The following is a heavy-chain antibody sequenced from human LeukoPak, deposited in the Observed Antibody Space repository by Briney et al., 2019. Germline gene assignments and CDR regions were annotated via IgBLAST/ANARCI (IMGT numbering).Heavy chain of an antibody. D-gene: IGHD3-10*01. CDR2: IYTSWST. V-gene: IGHV4-4*07. CDR1: GGSISSYY. J-gene: IGHJ5*02. CDR3: ARGPDSGSYFAWFGP. Sequence: PSEPLSLTCTVSGGSISSYYWSWIRQPAGKGLEWLGRIYTSWSTNYNPSLKSRVTMSVDTSKNQISLKLSSVTAADTAVYYCARGPDSGSYFAWFGPWGQGTLVTVSS.